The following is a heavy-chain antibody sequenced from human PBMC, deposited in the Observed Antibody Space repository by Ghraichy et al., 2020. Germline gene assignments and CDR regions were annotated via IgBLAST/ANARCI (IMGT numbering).Heavy chain of an antibody. V-gene: IGHV4-39*01. CDR2: IYYSGST. CDR1: GGSISSSSYY. J-gene: IGHJ4*02. CDR3: ASGRGVWGVTKNPYYFDY. D-gene: IGHD2-21*02. Sequence: SETLSLTCTVSGGSISSSSYYWGWIRQPPGKGLEWIGSIYYSGSTYYNPSLKSRVTISVDTSKNQFSLKLSSVTAADTAVYYCASGRGVWGVTKNPYYFDYWGQGTLVTVSS.